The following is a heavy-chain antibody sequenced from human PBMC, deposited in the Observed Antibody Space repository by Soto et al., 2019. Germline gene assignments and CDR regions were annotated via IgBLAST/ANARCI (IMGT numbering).Heavy chain of an antibody. V-gene: IGHV1-18*01. CDR2: ISGYNGNA. CDR3: AREGSYGWYDC. D-gene: IGHD2-15*01. J-gene: IGHJ5*01. CDR1: GYTFSSHG. Sequence: QVQLVQSGAEVRKPGASVKVACKASGYTFSSHGIIWVRQAPGQGLEWMGWISGYNGNAKYAQRFQGRVTMTTDTSTSTVYMDLRSLGSDDSAGYYCAREGSYGWYDCWGQGTLVTVSS.